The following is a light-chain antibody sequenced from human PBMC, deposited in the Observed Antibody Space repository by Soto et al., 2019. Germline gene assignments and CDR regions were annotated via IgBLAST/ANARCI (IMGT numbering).Light chain of an antibody. Sequence: QSALTQPASVSGSPGQSITISCTGSSSDIANYNYVSWYQQHPGKAPKLMIYEVTNRPSGVSSRFSGSKSGNTASLTISGLQNEDDADYYCSSYTTTSPHVFGTGTKLTVL. CDR2: EVT. CDR3: SSYTTTSPHV. J-gene: IGLJ1*01. V-gene: IGLV2-14*01. CDR1: SSDIANYNY.